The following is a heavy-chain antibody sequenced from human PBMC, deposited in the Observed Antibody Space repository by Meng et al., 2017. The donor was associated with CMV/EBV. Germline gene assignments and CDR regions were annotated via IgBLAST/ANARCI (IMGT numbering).Heavy chain of an antibody. CDR3: AKVSPLINSYYFDY. CDR1: GFTVSSNY. J-gene: IGHJ4*02. V-gene: IGHV3-53*01. Sequence: GESLKISCAASGFTVSSNYMSWVRQAPGKGLEWVSVIYSGGSTYYADSVKGRFTISRDNSKNTLYLQMNSLRAEDTAVYYCAKVSPLINSYYFDYWGQGTLVTVSS. D-gene: IGHD4-23*01. CDR2: IYSGGST.